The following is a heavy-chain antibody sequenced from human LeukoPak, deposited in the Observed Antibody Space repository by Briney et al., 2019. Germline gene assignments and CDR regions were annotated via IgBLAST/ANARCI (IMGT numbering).Heavy chain of an antibody. CDR2: ISGYNGKT. J-gene: IGHJ6*04. CDR1: GCTFNTYG. D-gene: IGHD3-10*01. Sequence: ASVKVSCKASGCTFNTYGITWVREAPGQGLEWMGWISGYNGKTKYAQKLQDRVTMTTDTSTTTAYMELRSLTSDDTAVYYCATGLWFGKYLDVWGKGTTVTISS. CDR3: ATGLWFGKYLDV. V-gene: IGHV1-18*01.